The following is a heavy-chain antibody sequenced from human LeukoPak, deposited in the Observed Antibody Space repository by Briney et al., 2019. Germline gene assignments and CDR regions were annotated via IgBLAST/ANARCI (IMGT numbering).Heavy chain of an antibody. J-gene: IGHJ3*01. D-gene: IGHD2-2*01. V-gene: IGHV1-2*02. CDR3: ATKGGGSCSTSHCQGAFDF. Sequence: GASVKVSCKVSGYTLTELSMHLVRQAPGQGLEWMGWINPNSGDTKYAQNFQDRVTMTWDTSVSTAYMELSSLTSDDTAVYYCATKGGGSCSTSHCQGAFDFWGQGSMVTVSS. CDR1: GYTLTELS. CDR2: INPNSGDT.